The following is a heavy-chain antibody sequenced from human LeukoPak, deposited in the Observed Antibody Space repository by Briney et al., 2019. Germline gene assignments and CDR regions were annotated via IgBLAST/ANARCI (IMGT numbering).Heavy chain of an antibody. CDR3: ARSADSSGFPYY. CDR1: GFTFSSYA. Sequence: GGSLRPSCAASGFTFSSYAMSWVRQAPGKGLEWVSAISGSGGSTYYADSVKGRFTISRDNSKNTLYLQMNSLRAEDTAVYYCARSADSSGFPYYWGQGTLVTVSS. CDR2: ISGSGGST. D-gene: IGHD3-22*01. J-gene: IGHJ4*02. V-gene: IGHV3-23*01.